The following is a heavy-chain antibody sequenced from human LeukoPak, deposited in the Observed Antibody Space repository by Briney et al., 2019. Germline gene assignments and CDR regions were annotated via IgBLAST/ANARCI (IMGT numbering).Heavy chain of an antibody. V-gene: IGHV4-61*02. D-gene: IGHD6-19*01. CDR2: IYTSGST. Sequence: SQTLSLTCTVSGVSISSGSYDWRWIRQPAGKGLEWIGRIYTSGSTNYNPSLKSRVTISVDTSKNQFSLKLSSVTAADTAVYYCAREGTVAGTGNYYYGMDVWGQGTTVTVSS. J-gene: IGHJ6*02. CDR1: GVSISSGSYD. CDR3: AREGTVAGTGNYYYGMDV.